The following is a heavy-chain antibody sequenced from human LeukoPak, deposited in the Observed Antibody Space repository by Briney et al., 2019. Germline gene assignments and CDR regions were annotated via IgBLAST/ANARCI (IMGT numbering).Heavy chain of an antibody. V-gene: IGHV1-2*02. CDR1: GYTFTGYY. CDR3: ARTGYCTNGVCKKYYFDY. D-gene: IGHD2-8*01. J-gene: IGHJ4*02. Sequence: ASVKVSCKASGYTFTGYYMHWVRQAPGQGLEWKGWINPNSGGTNYAQKFQGRVTMTRDTSISTAYMELSSLRSDDTAVYYCARTGYCTNGVCKKYYFDYWGQGTLVTVSS. CDR2: INPNSGGT.